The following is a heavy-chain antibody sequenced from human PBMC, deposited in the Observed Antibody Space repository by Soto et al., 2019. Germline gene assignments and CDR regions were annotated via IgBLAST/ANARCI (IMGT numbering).Heavy chain of an antibody. D-gene: IGHD2-15*01. CDR1: GFTFSSYA. Sequence: GGSLRLSCSASGFTFSSYAMHWVRQAPGKGLEYVSAISSNGGSTYYADSVKGRFTISRDNSKNTLYLQMSSLRAEDTAVYYCVKGPYCSGGSCYSGYYYYGMDVWGQGTTVTVSS. CDR2: ISSNGGST. V-gene: IGHV3-64D*06. J-gene: IGHJ6*02. CDR3: VKGPYCSGGSCYSGYYYYGMDV.